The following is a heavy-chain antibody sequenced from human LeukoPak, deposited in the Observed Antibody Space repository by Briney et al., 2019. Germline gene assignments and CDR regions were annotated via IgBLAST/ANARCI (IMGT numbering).Heavy chain of an antibody. D-gene: IGHD3-10*01. CDR1: GFTVRDFW. CDR2: IKEDRTAD. V-gene: IGHV3-7*04. CDR3: AKDPYHDGPSFGAFDI. J-gene: IGHJ3*02. Sequence: GGSLRLSCAASGFTVRDFWMAWVRQAPGKGLEWVAHIKEDRTADYYVDSVKGRFTISRDNAKNSVFLQMNSLRGDDTAVYYCAKDPYHDGPSFGAFDIWGQGTIVTVSS.